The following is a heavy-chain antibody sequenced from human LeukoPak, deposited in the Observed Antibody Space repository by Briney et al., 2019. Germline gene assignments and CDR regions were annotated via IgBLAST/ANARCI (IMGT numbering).Heavy chain of an antibody. Sequence: SETLSLTCTVSGGSISSRNYYWDWIRQPPGKGLEWIGSIYYSGSTYYNPSLKSRVTISVDTSKNQFSLNLSSVTAADTAVYYCARHDYDYVWGSFDYWGQGTLVTVSS. CDR3: ARHDYDYVWGSFDY. V-gene: IGHV4-39*01. D-gene: IGHD3-16*01. CDR1: GGSISSRNYY. J-gene: IGHJ4*02. CDR2: IYYSGST.